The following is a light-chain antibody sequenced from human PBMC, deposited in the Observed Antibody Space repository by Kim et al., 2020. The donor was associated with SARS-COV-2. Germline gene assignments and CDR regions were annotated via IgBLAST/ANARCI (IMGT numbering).Light chain of an antibody. CDR2: SND. J-gene: IGLJ1*01. V-gene: IGLV1-44*01. CDR3: AAWAVSLSTYV. Sequence: QRVTISCSRSSSNIGIYVVNWYRHRPGTAPKLLVYSNDQRPSGVPDRFSGSKSGTSASLAISGLQSEDEADYYCAAWAVSLSTYVFGTGTKVTVL. CDR1: SSNIGIYV.